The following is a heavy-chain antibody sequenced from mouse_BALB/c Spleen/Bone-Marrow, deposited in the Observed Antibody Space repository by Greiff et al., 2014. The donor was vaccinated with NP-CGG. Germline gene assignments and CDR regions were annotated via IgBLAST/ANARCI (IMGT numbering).Heavy chain of an antibody. CDR2: IDTSDSYT. CDR3: AREGYGYQYFDY. CDR1: GYTFTDYW. V-gene: IGHV1-69*02. D-gene: IGHD2-2*01. J-gene: IGHJ2*01. Sequence: VQLQQSGAELVTPGASVKMSCKASGYTFTDYWMHWVKQRPGQGLEWIGAIDTSDSYTSYNQKFKGKATLTVDESSSTAYMQLSSLTSEDSAVYYCAREGYGYQYFDYWGQGTTLTASS.